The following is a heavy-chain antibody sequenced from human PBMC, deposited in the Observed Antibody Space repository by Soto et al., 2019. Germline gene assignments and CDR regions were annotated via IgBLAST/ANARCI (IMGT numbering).Heavy chain of an antibody. V-gene: IGHV4-4*02. D-gene: IGHD6-13*01. CDR1: GGSISSSNW. Sequence: QVQLQESGPGLVKPSGTLSLTCAVSGGSISSSNWWSWVRQPPGKGLEWIGEIYHSGSTNYNPSLKRRVTISVNKSKNQFSQKLSSVTAANTAVYYCARRYSSSWYWVNWFDPWGQGTLVTVSS. CDR2: IYHSGST. CDR3: ARRYSSSWYWVNWFDP. J-gene: IGHJ5*02.